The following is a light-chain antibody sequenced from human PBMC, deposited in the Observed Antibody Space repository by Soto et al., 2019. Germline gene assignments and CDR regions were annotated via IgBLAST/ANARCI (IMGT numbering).Light chain of an antibody. V-gene: IGLV4-60*03. Sequence: QSVLTQSSSASASPGSSVKLTCTLSSGHSSYIIAWHQQKPGKAPRYLMKLEGSGSYNKGSGVPDRFSGSSSGADRYLTISNLQSEDEADYYCETWDSNSWVFGGGTKLTVL. CDR1: SGHSSYI. CDR3: ETWDSNSWV. J-gene: IGLJ3*02. CDR2: LEGSGSY.